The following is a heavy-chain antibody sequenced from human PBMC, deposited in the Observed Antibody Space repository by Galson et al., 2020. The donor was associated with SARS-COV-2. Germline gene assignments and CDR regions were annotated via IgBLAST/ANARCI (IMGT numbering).Heavy chain of an antibody. CDR3: ARIRLVYGSVSYQYYYGMDV. Sequence: SGPTLVKPTQTLTLTCTFSGFSLSTSGMCVSWIRQPPGKALEWLALIDWDDDKYYSTSLKTRLTISKDTSKNQVVLTMTNMDPVDTATYYCARIRLVYGSVSYQYYYGMDVWGQGTTVTVSS. V-gene: IGHV2-70*01. D-gene: IGHD3-10*01. CDR1: GFSLSTSGMC. J-gene: IGHJ6*02. CDR2: IDWDDDK.